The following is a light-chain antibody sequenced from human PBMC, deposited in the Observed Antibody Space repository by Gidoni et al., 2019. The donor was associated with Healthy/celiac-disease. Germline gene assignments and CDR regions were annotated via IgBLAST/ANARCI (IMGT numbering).Light chain of an antibody. CDR1: QSVSSY. J-gene: IGKJ4*01. CDR2: DAS. V-gene: IGKV3-11*01. Sequence: EIVLTQSPATLSLSPGERATLSCRASQSVSSYLAWYQQKPGQDPRLLIYDASNRATGIPARFSGSGSGTDFTLTISSLEPEDFAVYYCQQRSNWPPLTFGGXTKVEIK. CDR3: QQRSNWPPLT.